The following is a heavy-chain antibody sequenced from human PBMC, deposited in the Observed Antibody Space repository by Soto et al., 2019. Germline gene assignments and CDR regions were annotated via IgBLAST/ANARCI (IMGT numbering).Heavy chain of an antibody. V-gene: IGHV3-73*01. CDR1: GFTFSGSA. D-gene: IGHD2-15*01. Sequence: EVQLVESGGGLVQPGGSLKLSCAASGFTFSGSAMHWVRQASGKGLEWVGRIGSKANNYATAYAASVKGRFTISRDDSKNPAYLQMNCLKTEDTAIYCCTRPFDCGGGSCYSGWYYYYGMDVWGQGTTVTVSS. CDR3: TRPFDCGGGSCYSGWYYYYGMDV. J-gene: IGHJ6*02. CDR2: IGSKANNYAT.